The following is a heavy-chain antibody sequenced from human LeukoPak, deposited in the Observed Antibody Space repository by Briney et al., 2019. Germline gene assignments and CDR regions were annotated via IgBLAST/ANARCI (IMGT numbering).Heavy chain of an antibody. D-gene: IGHD3-16*01. CDR3: ARDRRGWYFDL. Sequence: PGGSLRLSCVSSGFIFSDYSMSWVRQAPGKGLEWVSYINDAGTTIFHADSVRGRFTISRDYARDSLYLQMDSLRDDDTAVYYCARDRRGWYFDLWGRATRVSVSS. CDR2: INDAGTTI. V-gene: IGHV3-48*02. CDR1: GFIFSDYS. J-gene: IGHJ2*01.